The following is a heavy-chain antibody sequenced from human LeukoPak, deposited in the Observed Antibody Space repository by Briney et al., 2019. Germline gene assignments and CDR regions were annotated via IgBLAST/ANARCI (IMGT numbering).Heavy chain of an antibody. Sequence: SETLSLTCTVSGVSISSTSYYWSWIRQPPGKGLEWIGYIYYSGSTYHSPSLKSRVTMSVDTSNNQFSLKLTSVTAADTAIYYCYGSGIWGQGTLVTVSS. CDR3: YGSGI. D-gene: IGHD3-10*01. J-gene: IGHJ4*02. CDR2: IYYSGST. V-gene: IGHV4-30-4*01. CDR1: GVSISSTSYY.